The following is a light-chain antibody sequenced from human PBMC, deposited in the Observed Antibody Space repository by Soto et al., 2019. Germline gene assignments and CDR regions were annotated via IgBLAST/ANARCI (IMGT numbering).Light chain of an antibody. CDR3: QSYDRTLRGYV. CDR2: GND. Sequence: QSVLTQPPSVSGAPGQTVTISCTGSNSNIGSPYGVHWYQQVPGKAPKLLIYGNDNRPSGVPDRFSGSKSASSASLAITGVQAEDEGDSYCQSYDRTLRGYVLGNGTKVT. V-gene: IGLV1-40*01. CDR1: NSNIGSPYG. J-gene: IGLJ1*01.